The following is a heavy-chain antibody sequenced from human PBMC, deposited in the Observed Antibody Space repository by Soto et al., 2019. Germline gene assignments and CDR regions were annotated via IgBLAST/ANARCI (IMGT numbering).Heavy chain of an antibody. CDR3: AKRPDTVSSVYFGS. CDR1: GFAFSSYD. J-gene: IGHJ4*01. V-gene: IGHV3-23*01. CDR2: ISSGGSTT. Sequence: EVQLLESGGDLVQPGGSLRLSCAASGFAFSSYDVSWVRQAPGKGLEWVSTISSGGSTTYYADSVKGRFTISRDNSKNTLYLQMSSLRVDDTAMYYCAKRPDTVSSVYFGSWGQGTLVTVSS.